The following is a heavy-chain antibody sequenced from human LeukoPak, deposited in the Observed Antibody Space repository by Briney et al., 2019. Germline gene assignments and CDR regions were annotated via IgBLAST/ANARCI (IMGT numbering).Heavy chain of an antibody. D-gene: IGHD1-1*01. CDR1: GYTFTGYY. J-gene: IGHJ4*02. CDR3: ARGDWNDVGYFDY. V-gene: IGHV1-2*02. CDR2: INPNSGGT. Sequence: GASVKVSCKASGYTFTGYYMHWVGQARGQGLEWKGWINPNSGGTNYAQKFQGRVTMTRDTSISTAYMELSRLRSDDTAVYYCARGDWNDVGYFDYWGQGTLVTVSS.